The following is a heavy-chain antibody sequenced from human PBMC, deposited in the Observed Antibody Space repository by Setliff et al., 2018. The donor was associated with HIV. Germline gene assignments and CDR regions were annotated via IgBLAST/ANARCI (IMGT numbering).Heavy chain of an antibody. D-gene: IGHD4-17*01. CDR1: GHTFTDYY. CDR3: AREGPYGDYFDY. CDR2: INPNSGGT. V-gene: IGHV1-2*02. Sequence: ASVKVSCKASGHTFTDYYIHWVRQAPGQGLEWMGWINPNSGGTKYAQKFQGRVTLTWDTSSSLGYMEVRSLRSDDTAVFYCAREGPYGDYFDYWGQGTLVTVSS. J-gene: IGHJ4*02.